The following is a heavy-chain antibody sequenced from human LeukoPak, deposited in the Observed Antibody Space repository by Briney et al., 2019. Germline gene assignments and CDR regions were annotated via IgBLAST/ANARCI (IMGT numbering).Heavy chain of an antibody. D-gene: IGHD5-12*01. V-gene: IGHV4-59*01. Sequence: SETLSLTCTVSGGSISSYYWSWIRQPPGKGLEWIGYIYYSGSTNYNPSLKSRVTISVDTSKNQFSLKLSSVTAADTAVYYCARMVATGLSYWFGPWGQGTLVTVSS. J-gene: IGHJ5*02. CDR1: GGSISSYY. CDR2: IYYSGST. CDR3: ARMVATGLSYWFGP.